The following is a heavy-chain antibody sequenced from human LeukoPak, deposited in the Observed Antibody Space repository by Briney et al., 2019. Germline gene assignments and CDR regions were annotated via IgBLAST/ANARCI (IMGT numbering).Heavy chain of an antibody. Sequence: GASVKVSCKASGYTFTSYYMHWVRQAPGQGLEWMGIINPSGGSTSYAQRFQGRVTMTRDTSTTTVYMELSSLRSEDTAVYYCTRAIFCSGGSCHWEFDYWGQGTLVTVSS. CDR2: INPSGGST. CDR3: TRAIFCSGGSCHWEFDY. D-gene: IGHD2-15*01. J-gene: IGHJ4*02. V-gene: IGHV1-46*01. CDR1: GYTFTSYY.